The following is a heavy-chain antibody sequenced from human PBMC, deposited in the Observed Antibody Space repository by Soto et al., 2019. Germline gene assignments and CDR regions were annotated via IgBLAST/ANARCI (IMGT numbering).Heavy chain of an antibody. D-gene: IGHD6-19*01. Sequence: SLRLSCAASGFTFDDYAMHWVRQAPGKGLEWVSGISWNSGSIGYADSVKGRFTISRDNAKNSLYLQMNSLRAEDTALYYCAKDTGIAVAGTVFEYWGQGTLVTV. V-gene: IGHV3-9*01. J-gene: IGHJ4*02. CDR2: ISWNSGSI. CDR1: GFTFDDYA. CDR3: AKDTGIAVAGTVFEY.